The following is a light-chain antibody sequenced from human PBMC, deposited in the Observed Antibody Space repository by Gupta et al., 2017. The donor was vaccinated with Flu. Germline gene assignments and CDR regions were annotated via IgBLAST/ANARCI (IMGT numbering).Light chain of an antibody. Sequence: PDTWAWSPGERATLSCRASQSVSTSLAWYQQKPGQAPRLLIYGASNRATGMPDRFSGSGSGTDFTLTISTLEPEDFAVYYCQQRSDWPISFGPGTKVDIK. J-gene: IGKJ3*01. CDR1: QSVSTS. CDR3: QQRSDWPIS. CDR2: GAS. V-gene: IGKV3-11*01.